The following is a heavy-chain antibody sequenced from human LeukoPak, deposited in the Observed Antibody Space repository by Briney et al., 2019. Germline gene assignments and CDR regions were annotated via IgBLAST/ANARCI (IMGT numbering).Heavy chain of an antibody. J-gene: IGHJ5*02. CDR3: AGDKETTGNGRPNWFDP. CDR2: IFQRGYS. Sequence: SETLSLTCAVSGYSISSGYYWGWIRQPPGEGLQWIGSIFQRGYSYYNPSLKSRVTISVDTSRNQFSLKSSSVTAADTAVYYCAGDKETTGNGRPNWFDPWGQGTLVTVSS. V-gene: IGHV4-38-2*01. D-gene: IGHD1-1*01. CDR1: GYSISSGYY.